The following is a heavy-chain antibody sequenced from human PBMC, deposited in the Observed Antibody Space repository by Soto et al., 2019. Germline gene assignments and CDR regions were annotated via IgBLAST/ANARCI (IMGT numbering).Heavy chain of an antibody. D-gene: IGHD3-10*01. V-gene: IGHV3-21*06. CDR3: AREGVHNYTEYYVDY. CDR2: ISGIRDYI. Sequence: EVQLVESGGGLVNPGGSLRLSCAASGFTFSYYPLHWVRRAPGKGLEWVSSISGIRDYIRYADSVKGRFTISRDNSKTSLYLQMNSLSAADTAVYYCAREGVHNYTEYYVDYWGQGTLVTVSS. CDR1: GFTFSYYP. J-gene: IGHJ4*02.